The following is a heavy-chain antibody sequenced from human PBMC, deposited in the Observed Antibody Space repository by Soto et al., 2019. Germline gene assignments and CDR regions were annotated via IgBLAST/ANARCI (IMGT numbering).Heavy chain of an antibody. CDR1: GFTFSSYG. J-gene: IGHJ3*02. Sequence: GGSLRLSCAASGFTFSSYGMHWVRQAPGKGLVWVSHINSDGTTIVYADSVKGRFTISRDNAKNTLYLQMNSLRVEDTAVYFCVRDRGYPDSFDIWGPGTLVTVSS. V-gene: IGHV3-74*01. CDR3: VRDRGYPDSFDI. D-gene: IGHD3-10*01. CDR2: INSDGTTI.